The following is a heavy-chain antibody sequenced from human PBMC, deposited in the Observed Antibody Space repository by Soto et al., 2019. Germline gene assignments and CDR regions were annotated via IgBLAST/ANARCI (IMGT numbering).Heavy chain of an antibody. V-gene: IGHV4-31*03. Sequence: PSETLSLTCTVSGGSISSGGYYWSWIRQHPGKGLEWIGYIYYSGSTYYNPSLKSRVTISVDTSKNQFSLKLSSVTAADTAVYYCARDPRDSSGLDYWGQGTLVPVSS. J-gene: IGHJ4*02. CDR3: ARDPRDSSGLDY. CDR1: GGSISSGGYY. CDR2: IYYSGST. D-gene: IGHD3-22*01.